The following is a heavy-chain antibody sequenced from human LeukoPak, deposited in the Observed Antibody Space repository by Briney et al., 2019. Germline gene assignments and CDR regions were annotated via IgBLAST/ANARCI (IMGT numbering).Heavy chain of an antibody. Sequence: GGSLRLSCAASGFTLNSYAMSWVRQASGKGLEWVSAISDGGSDTYYADSVKGRFTISKDNSKNMLFLQMNSLMDDDTAVYYCAKRVPYSSSSVYFDSWGQGTLVTVSS. CDR2: ISDGGSDT. J-gene: IGHJ4*02. V-gene: IGHV3-23*01. CDR1: GFTLNSYA. CDR3: AKRVPYSSSSVYFDS. D-gene: IGHD6-6*01.